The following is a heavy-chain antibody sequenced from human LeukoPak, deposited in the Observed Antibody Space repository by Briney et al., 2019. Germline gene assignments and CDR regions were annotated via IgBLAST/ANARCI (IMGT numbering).Heavy chain of an antibody. CDR1: GITFSSYE. V-gene: IGHV3-48*03. J-gene: IGHJ4*02. CDR3: ARMSWLLDY. D-gene: IGHD5-12*01. Sequence: GGSLRLSCAASGITFSSYEMNWVRQAPGKGLEWVSYISSSGSTIYYADSVKGRFTISRDNAKNSLYLQMNSLRAEDTAVYYCARMSWLLDYWGQGTLVTVSS. CDR2: ISSSGSTI.